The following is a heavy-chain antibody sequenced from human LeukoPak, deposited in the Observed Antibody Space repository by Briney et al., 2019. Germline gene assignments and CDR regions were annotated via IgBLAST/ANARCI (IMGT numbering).Heavy chain of an antibody. CDR3: ARVWIRLWSNMDV. CDR1: GYTFTGYY. CDR2: INPNSGGT. V-gene: IGHV1-2*02. D-gene: IGHD5-18*01. J-gene: IGHJ6*03. Sequence: ASVKVSCKASGYTFTGYYMHWVRQAPGQGLEWMGWINPNSGGTNYAQKFQGRVTMTRDTSISTAYMELSRLRSDDTAVYYCARVWIRLWSNMDVWGKGTTVTVSS.